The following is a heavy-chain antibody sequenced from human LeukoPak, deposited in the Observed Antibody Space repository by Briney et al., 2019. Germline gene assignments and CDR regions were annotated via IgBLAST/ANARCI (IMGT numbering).Heavy chain of an antibody. V-gene: IGHV3-48*04. J-gene: IGHJ6*03. D-gene: IGHD1-14*01. CDR1: GFTFSSYS. Sequence: GGSLRLSCAASGFTFSSYSMNWVRQAPGKGLEWVSYISSSSSTIYYADSVKGRFTISRDNAKNSLYLHMNSLRAEDTAVYYCARAGTFPPDHYYYYMDVWGKGTTVTVSS. CDR3: ARAGTFPPDHYYYYMDV. CDR2: ISSSSSTI.